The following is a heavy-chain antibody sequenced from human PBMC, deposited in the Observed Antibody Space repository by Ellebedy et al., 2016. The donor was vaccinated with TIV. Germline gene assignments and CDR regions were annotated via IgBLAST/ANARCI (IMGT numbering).Heavy chain of an antibody. V-gene: IGHV3-30*14. J-gene: IGHJ6*03. CDR2: ISYDGSNK. D-gene: IGHD6-19*01. CDR3: ARERIAVAGTGGSYYYYYMDV. Sequence: GESLKISCAASGFTFSSYAMHWVRQAPGKGLEWVAVISYDGSNKYYADSVKGRFTISRDNSKNTLYLQMNSLRAEDTAVYYCARERIAVAGTGGSYYYYYMDVWGKGTTVTVSS. CDR1: GFTFSSYA.